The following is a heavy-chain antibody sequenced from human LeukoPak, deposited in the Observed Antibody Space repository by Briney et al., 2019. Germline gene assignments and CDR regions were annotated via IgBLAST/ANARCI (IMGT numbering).Heavy chain of an antibody. CDR2: IKYDGSAK. Sequence: PGGSLRLSCAASGLSFSGNWMGWVRQAPGEGLEWVASIKYDGSAKYNADSVKGRFTISRDNAKNSLYLEMNSLTAKDTAVYYCAFSNAFKVWGQGTLVTVSS. V-gene: IGHV3-7*01. D-gene: IGHD2-8*01. J-gene: IGHJ4*02. CDR1: GLSFSGNW. CDR3: AFSNAFKV.